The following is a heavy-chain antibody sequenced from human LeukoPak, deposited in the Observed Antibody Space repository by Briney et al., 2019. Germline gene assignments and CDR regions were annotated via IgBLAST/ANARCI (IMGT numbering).Heavy chain of an antibody. CDR2: ISAYNGNT. D-gene: IGHD6-13*01. Sequence: ASVKVSCKASGYTFTSYGISWVRQAPGQGLEWMGWISAYNGNTNYAQKLQGRVTMTTDTSTSTAYMELRSLRSDDTAVYYCARDYSIEGGIAAAGNNWFDPWGQGTLVTVSS. CDR3: ARDYSIEGGIAAAGNNWFDP. CDR1: GYTFTSYG. J-gene: IGHJ5*02. V-gene: IGHV1-18*01.